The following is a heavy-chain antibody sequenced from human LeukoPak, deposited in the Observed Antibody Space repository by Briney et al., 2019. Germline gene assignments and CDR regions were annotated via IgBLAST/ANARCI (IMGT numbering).Heavy chain of an antibody. J-gene: IGHJ6*02. D-gene: IGHD3-22*01. V-gene: IGHV3-21*01. CDR1: GFTFSSYG. CDR2: ISSSSSYI. CDR3: ARDLHYDSSGYFTGMDV. Sequence: PGGSLRLSCAASGFTFSSYGMNWVRQAPGKGLEWVSSISSSSSYIYYADSVKGRFNISRDNAKNSLYLQMNSLRAEDTAVYYCARDLHYDSSGYFTGMDVWGQGTTVTVSS.